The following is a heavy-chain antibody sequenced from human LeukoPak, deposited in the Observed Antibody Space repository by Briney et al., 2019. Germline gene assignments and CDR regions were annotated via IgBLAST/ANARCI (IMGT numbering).Heavy chain of an antibody. J-gene: IGHJ3*02. CDR3: ARVGGPLRDVHAFDI. V-gene: IGHV4-39*07. D-gene: IGHD3-16*01. CDR1: GGSISSSSYY. Sequence: SETLSLTCTVSGGSISSSSYYWGWIRQPPGKGLEWIGSIYYSGSTYYNPSLKSRVTISVDTSKNQFSLKLSSVTAADTAVYYCARVGGPLRDVHAFDIWGQGTMVTVSS. CDR2: IYYSGST.